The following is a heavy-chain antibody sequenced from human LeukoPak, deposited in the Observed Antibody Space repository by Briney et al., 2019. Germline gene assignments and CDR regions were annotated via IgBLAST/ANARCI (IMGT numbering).Heavy chain of an antibody. D-gene: IGHD1-7*01. V-gene: IGHV3-20*04. J-gene: IGHJ4*01. Sequence: GGSLRLSCAASGFTFDDHGMSWVRQAPGKGLEWVSGIKWDGGRTGYADSVKGRFTISRDNAKNSVYLQMNSLRAEDTPLYYCVTFNWNYTSLPFDYWGHGTLVTVSS. CDR2: IKWDGGRT. CDR1: GFTFDDHG. CDR3: VTFNWNYTSLPFDY.